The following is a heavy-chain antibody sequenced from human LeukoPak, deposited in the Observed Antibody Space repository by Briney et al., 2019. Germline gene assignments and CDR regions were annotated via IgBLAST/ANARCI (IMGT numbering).Heavy chain of an antibody. CDR3: ARDFMTTVTTDAFDI. D-gene: IGHD4-17*01. CDR2: IYYSGST. V-gene: IGHV4-30-4*07. J-gene: IGHJ3*02. CDR1: GGSISSGGYS. Sequence: PSETLSLTCAVSGGSISSGGYSWSWIRQPPGKGLEWIGYIYYSGSTYYNPSLKSRVTISVDTSKNQFSLKLSSVTAADTAVYYCARDFMTTVTTDAFDIWGQGTMVTVSS.